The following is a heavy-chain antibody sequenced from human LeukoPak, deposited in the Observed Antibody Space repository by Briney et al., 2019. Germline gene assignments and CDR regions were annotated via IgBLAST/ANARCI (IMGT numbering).Heavy chain of an antibody. D-gene: IGHD3-22*01. CDR3: TTDSSGYDY. J-gene: IGHJ4*02. Sequence: GGSLRLSCAASGFTFSNAWMSWVRQAPGKGLEWVGRIKSKTDDGTTDYAAPVKGRFTISRDDSKITLYLQMNSLKTEDTAVYYCTTDSSGYDYWGQGTLVTVSS. V-gene: IGHV3-15*01. CDR2: IKSKTDDGTT. CDR1: GFTFSNAW.